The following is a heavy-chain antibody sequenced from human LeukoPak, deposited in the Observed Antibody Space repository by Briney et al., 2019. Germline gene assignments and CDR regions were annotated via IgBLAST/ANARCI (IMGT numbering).Heavy chain of an antibody. J-gene: IGHJ4*02. CDR3: ARDRSSGWYSDFDY. CDR1: GYTLTGYY. Sequence: ASVKVSCKASGYTLTGYYMHWVRQAPGQGLEWMGWINPNSGGTNYAQKFQGRVTMTRDTSISTAYMELSRLRSDDTAVYYCARDRSSGWYSDFDYWGQGTLVTVSS. CDR2: INPNSGGT. D-gene: IGHD6-19*01. V-gene: IGHV1-2*02.